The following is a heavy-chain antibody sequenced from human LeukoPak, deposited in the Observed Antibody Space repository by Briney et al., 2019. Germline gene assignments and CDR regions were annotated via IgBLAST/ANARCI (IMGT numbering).Heavy chain of an antibody. J-gene: IGHJ4*02. CDR1: GFTFDDYA. V-gene: IGHV3-9*03. Sequence: PGRSLRLSCAASGFTFDDYAMHWVRQAPGNGLEWVSGISWNSGSIGYADSVKGRFTISRDNAKNSLYLQMNSLRAEDMALYYCAKAAGSTSWEIIDYWGQGTLVTVSS. CDR3: AKAAGSTSWEIIDY. D-gene: IGHD2-2*01. CDR2: ISWNSGSI.